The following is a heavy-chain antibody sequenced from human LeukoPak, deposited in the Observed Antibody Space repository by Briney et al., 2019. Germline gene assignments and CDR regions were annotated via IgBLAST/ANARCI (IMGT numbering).Heavy chain of an antibody. V-gene: IGHV3-33*01. Sequence: PGGSLRLSCVASGFTFSSYGMHWVRQAPGKGLEWVAVIWYDGSNKYYADSVKGRFTISRDNSKNTLYLQMNSLRAEDTAVYYCAREEQWLEWDVQYYYYGMDVWGQGTTVTVSS. D-gene: IGHD6-19*01. CDR1: GFTFSSYG. CDR2: IWYDGSNK. CDR3: AREEQWLEWDVQYYYYGMDV. J-gene: IGHJ6*02.